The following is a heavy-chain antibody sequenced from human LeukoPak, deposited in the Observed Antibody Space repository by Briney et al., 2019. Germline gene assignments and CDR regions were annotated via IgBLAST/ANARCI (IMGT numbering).Heavy chain of an antibody. D-gene: IGHD4-17*01. J-gene: IGHJ4*02. CDR2: IYTSGST. Sequence: SETLSLTCTVSGGSISSGSYYWSWIRQPAGKGLEWIGRIYTSGSTNYNPSLKSRVTISVDTSKNQFSLKLSSVTAADTAVYYCARGPCFPTVTRDCAVDYWGQGTLVTVSS. CDR1: GGSISSGSYY. CDR3: ARGPCFPTVTRDCAVDY. V-gene: IGHV4-61*02.